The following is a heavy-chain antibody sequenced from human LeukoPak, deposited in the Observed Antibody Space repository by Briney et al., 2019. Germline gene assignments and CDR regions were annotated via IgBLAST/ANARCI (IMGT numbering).Heavy chain of an antibody. Sequence: GGSLRLSCAASGFTFSSYSMNWVRQAPGKGLEWFSSISSSSSYIYYADSVKGRFTISRDNAKNSLYLQMNSLRAEDTAVYYCARTRGYSDAFDIWGQGTMVTVSS. CDR2: ISSSSSYI. D-gene: IGHD5-18*01. J-gene: IGHJ3*02. CDR1: GFTFSSYS. CDR3: ARTRGYSDAFDI. V-gene: IGHV3-21*01.